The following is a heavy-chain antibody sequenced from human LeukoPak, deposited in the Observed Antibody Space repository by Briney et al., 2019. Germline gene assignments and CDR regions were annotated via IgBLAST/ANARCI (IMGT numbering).Heavy chain of an antibody. V-gene: IGHV1-8*01. CDR3: ARGVVVEELNDY. CDR2: MNPNSGNT. J-gene: IGHJ4*02. D-gene: IGHD2-15*01. CDR1: GYTFTSYD. Sequence: GASVKVSCKASGYTFTSYDINWVRQATGQGLEWMGWMNPNSGNTGCAQKFQGRVTMTRNTSISTAYMELSSLRSEDTAVYYCARGVVVEELNDYWGQGTLVTVSS.